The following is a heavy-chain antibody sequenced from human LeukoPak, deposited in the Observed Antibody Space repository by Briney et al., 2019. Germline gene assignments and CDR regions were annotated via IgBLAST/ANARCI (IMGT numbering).Heavy chain of an antibody. CDR3: AKDKPIVVLPAAVDPFDI. J-gene: IGHJ3*02. CDR1: GFTFSSYA. V-gene: IGHV3-23*01. Sequence: PGGSLRLSCAASGFTFSSYAMSWVRQAPGKGLEWVSAISGSGGSTYYADSVKGRFTISRDNSKNTLYLQMNSLRAEDTAVYYCAKDKPIVVLPAAVDPFDIWGQGTMVTVSS. CDR2: ISGSGGST. D-gene: IGHD2-2*01.